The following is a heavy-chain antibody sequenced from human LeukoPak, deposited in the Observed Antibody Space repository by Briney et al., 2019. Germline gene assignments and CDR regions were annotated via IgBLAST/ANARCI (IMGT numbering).Heavy chain of an antibody. CDR3: ARGDGYRWGKIAFDI. J-gene: IGHJ3*02. D-gene: IGHD5-24*01. CDR1: GGSISSYY. V-gene: IGHV4-59*08. Sequence: SETLSLTCTVSGGSISSYYWSWIRQPPGKGLEWIGYIYYSGSTNYNPSLKSRVTISVDTSKNQFSLKLSSVTAADTAVYYCARGDGYRWGKIAFDIWGQGTMVTVSS. CDR2: IYYSGST.